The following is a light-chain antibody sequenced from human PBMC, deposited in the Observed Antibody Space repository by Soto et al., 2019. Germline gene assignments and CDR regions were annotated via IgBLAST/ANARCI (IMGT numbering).Light chain of an antibody. CDR3: CSYAGSSTWI. CDR1: SSDVGSYNL. J-gene: IGLJ1*01. Sequence: QSALTQPASVSGSPGQSITISCTGTSSDVGSYNLVSWYQQHPGKAPKLMIYEVSKRPSGVSNRFSGSKSGNTASLTISGLQAEGEADYYCCSYAGSSTWIFGTGTKVTVL. CDR2: EVS. V-gene: IGLV2-23*02.